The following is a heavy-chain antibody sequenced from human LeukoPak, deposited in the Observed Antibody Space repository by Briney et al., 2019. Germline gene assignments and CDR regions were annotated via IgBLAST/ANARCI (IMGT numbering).Heavy chain of an antibody. V-gene: IGHV3-21*04. CDR3: ARGGGAAADY. CDR1: GFTFSSCS. D-gene: IGHD6-13*01. CDR2: ISSSSSYI. J-gene: IGHJ4*02. Sequence: GGSLRLSCAASGFTFSSCSMNWVRQAPGKGLEWVSSISSSSSYIYYADSVKGRFTISRDNAKNSLYLQMNSLRAEDTAVYYCARGGGAAADYWGQGTLSPSPQ.